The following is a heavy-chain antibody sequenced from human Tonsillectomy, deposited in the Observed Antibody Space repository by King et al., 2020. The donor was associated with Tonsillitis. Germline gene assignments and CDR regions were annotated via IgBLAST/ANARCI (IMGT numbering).Heavy chain of an antibody. J-gene: IGHJ3*02. Sequence: VQLQQSGPGLVKPSQTLSLTCAISGDSVSSNSAAWIWIRQSPWRGLEWLGRTYYRSKWDEDYAVSVKSRITINPDTSKNQFSLQLSSVTPEDTAVYYCAKEAAQGAFDIWGQGTVVTVSS. V-gene: IGHV6-1*01. CDR2: TYYRSKWDE. CDR1: GDSVSSNSAA. CDR3: AKEAAQGAFDI. D-gene: IGHD6-13*01.